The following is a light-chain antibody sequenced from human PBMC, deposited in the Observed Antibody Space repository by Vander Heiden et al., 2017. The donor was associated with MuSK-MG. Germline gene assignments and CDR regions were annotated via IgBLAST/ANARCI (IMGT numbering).Light chain of an antibody. V-gene: IGKV1-39*01. CDR3: QQSYSTPST. CDR1: QSISSY. Sequence: DIQRTQSPSSLSASVGDRVPITCRPSQSISSYLNWYQQKPGKAPKLLIYAASSLQSGVPSRFSGSGSGTDFTLTISRLQPEDFATYYCQQSYSTPSTFGQGTKVEIK. J-gene: IGKJ1*01. CDR2: AAS.